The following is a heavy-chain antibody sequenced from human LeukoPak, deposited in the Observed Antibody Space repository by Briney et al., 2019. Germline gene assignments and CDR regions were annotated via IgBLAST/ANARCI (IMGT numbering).Heavy chain of an antibody. CDR2: ISAYNGDT. D-gene: IGHD3-10*01. CDR3: AYAMVRGVITNWFDP. Sequence: ASVKVSCKASGYTFTRYGISWVRQAPGQGLEWMGWISAYNGDTNYAQKVQGRVTMTTDTSTSTAYMELRSLRSDDTAVYYCAYAMVRGVITNWFDPWGQGTLVTVSS. J-gene: IGHJ5*02. CDR1: GYTFTRYG. V-gene: IGHV1-18*01.